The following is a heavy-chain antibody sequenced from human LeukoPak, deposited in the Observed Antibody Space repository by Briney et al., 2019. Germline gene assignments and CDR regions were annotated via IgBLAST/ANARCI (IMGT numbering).Heavy chain of an antibody. CDR2: IWYDGSNE. Sequence: PGRSLSLSCAAPGFTFSNYGMHWVRQAPGKGLEWVAVIWYDGSNEHYVDSVKGRFTISRDNSKNTLSLQMNSLRAEDTAVYYCARVHYYDGSGYSAVFDYWGQGSLVTVSS. D-gene: IGHD3-22*01. J-gene: IGHJ4*02. CDR3: ARVHYYDGSGYSAVFDY. V-gene: IGHV3-33*01. CDR1: GFTFSNYG.